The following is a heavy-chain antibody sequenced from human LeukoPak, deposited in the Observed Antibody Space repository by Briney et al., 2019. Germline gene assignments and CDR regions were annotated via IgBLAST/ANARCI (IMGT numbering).Heavy chain of an antibody. CDR2: IYHTGST. Sequence: SETLSLTCSVSGYSINNGYYWGWIRQPPGKGLEWIANIYHTGSTYYNPSLKSRVTISVDTSKNQFSLKVSSVTAADTAIYYCARVSSIANRHFDYWGQGTLVTVSS. CDR1: GYSINNGYY. J-gene: IGHJ4*02. V-gene: IGHV4-38-2*02. D-gene: IGHD6-6*01. CDR3: ARVSSIANRHFDY.